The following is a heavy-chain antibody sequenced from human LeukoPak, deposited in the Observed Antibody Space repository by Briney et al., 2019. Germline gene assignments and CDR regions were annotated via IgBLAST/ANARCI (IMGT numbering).Heavy chain of an antibody. Sequence: SETLSLTCTVSGGSISSSSYYWGWIRQPPGKGLEWIGSIYYSGSTYYNPSLKSRVTISVDTSKNQFSLKLSSVTAADTAVYYCARIRGYGGNYFDYWGQGTLVTVSS. D-gene: IGHD4-23*01. V-gene: IGHV4-39*01. CDR2: IYYSGST. CDR1: GGSISSSSYY. J-gene: IGHJ4*02. CDR3: ARIRGYGGNYFDY.